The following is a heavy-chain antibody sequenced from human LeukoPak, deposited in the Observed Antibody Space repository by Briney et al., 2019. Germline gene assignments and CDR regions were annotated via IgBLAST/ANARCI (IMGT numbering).Heavy chain of an antibody. V-gene: IGHV3-64D*06. Sequence: GGSLRLSCSASGFTFSSYAMHWVRQAPGKGLEYVSTISSNGGSTYYADSVKGRFTISRDNSKNTLYLQMSSLRAEDTAVYYCVKDYYYGDHREPPCWGQGTLVTVSS. D-gene: IGHD4-17*01. CDR3: VKDYYYGDHREPPC. J-gene: IGHJ4*02. CDR1: GFTFSSYA. CDR2: ISSNGGST.